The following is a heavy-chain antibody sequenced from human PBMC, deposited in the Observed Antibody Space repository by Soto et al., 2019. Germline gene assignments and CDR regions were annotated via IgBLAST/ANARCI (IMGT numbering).Heavy chain of an antibody. CDR2: IIPIFGTA. J-gene: IGHJ6*02. V-gene: IGHV1-69*19. CDR3: ARQTYRSGSYQGDYYYGIDV. Sequence: QVQLVQSGAEVKKPGSSVKVSCKASGGTFSSYAISWVRQAPGQGLEWMGGIIPIFGTANYAQKFQGRVTITADEYSSAACMGLSSLRSEDTAVYYSARQTYRSGSYQGDYYYGIDVWGQVTTVTVSS. CDR1: GGTFSSYA. D-gene: IGHD1-26*01.